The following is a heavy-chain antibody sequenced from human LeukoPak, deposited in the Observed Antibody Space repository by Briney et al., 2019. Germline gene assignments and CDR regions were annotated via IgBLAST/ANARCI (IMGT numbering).Heavy chain of an antibody. CDR1: GYTFTSYD. J-gene: IGHJ4*02. D-gene: IGHD4-11*01. CDR3: ARFRGYSNYVYFDY. V-gene: IGHV1-8*03. Sequence: ASVKVSCKASGYTFTSYDINWVRQATGQGLEWMGWMNPNSGNTGYAQKFQGRVTITRNTSISTAYMELSSLRSEDTAVYYCARFRGYSNYVYFDYWGQGTLVTVSS. CDR2: MNPNSGNT.